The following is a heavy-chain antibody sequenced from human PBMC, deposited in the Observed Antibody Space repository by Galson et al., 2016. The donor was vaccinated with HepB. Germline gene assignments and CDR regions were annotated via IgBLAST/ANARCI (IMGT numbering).Heavy chain of an antibody. CDR1: GFIFSVYN. CDR2: ITSSSDTM. CDR3: AGDDYFRLGY. D-gene: IGHD3-16*01. Sequence: SLRLSCAASGFIFSVYNMNWARQAPGKGLEWIAWITSSSDTMYYADSVKGRFTISRDNAKNSLYLEMNSLRDEETAVYYCAGDDYFRLGYWGQGTLVTVSS. V-gene: IGHV3-48*02. J-gene: IGHJ4*02.